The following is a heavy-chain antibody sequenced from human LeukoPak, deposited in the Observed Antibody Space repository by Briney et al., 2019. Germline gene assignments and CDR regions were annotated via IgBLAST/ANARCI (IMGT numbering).Heavy chain of an antibody. D-gene: IGHD3-10*01. CDR3: ARVGYYYGSGSYFPFDY. Sequence: ASVKVSCKASGYTFTGYYMHWVRQAPGQGLEWMGWINPNSGGTNYAQKFQGRVTMTRDTSISTAYMELSRLRSDDTAVYYCARVGYYYGSGSYFPFDYWGQGTLVTVSS. J-gene: IGHJ4*02. CDR1: GYTFTGYY. CDR2: INPNSGGT. V-gene: IGHV1-2*02.